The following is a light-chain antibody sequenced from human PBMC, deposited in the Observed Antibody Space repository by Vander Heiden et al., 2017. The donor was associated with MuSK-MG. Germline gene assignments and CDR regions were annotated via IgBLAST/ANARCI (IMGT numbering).Light chain of an antibody. Sequence: QSALTQPASVSGSPGQSITISCTGTSDDVGGYKYVSWYQQHPGKAPKRMIYDVTNRPSGVSNRVSGSKSGNTASLNISGLQAEDEADDYCNSFTRSRTLVFGGGTKLTVL. CDR3: NSFTRSRTLV. J-gene: IGLJ3*02. V-gene: IGLV2-14*01. CDR1: SDDVGGYKY. CDR2: DVT.